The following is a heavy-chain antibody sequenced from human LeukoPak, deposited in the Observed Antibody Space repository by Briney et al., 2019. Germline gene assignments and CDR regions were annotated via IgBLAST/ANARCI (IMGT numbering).Heavy chain of an antibody. CDR3: ARHGSITMVRGKRRYYYMDV. D-gene: IGHD3-10*01. V-gene: IGHV3-53*01. CDR1: GFTVSSNY. Sequence: GGSLRLSCAASGFTVSSNYMSWVRQAPGKGLEWVSVIYSGGSGSTYYADSVKGRFTISRDNSKNTLYLQMNSLRAEDTAVYYCARHGSITMVRGKRRYYYMDVWGKGTTVTISS. J-gene: IGHJ6*03. CDR2: IYSGGSGST.